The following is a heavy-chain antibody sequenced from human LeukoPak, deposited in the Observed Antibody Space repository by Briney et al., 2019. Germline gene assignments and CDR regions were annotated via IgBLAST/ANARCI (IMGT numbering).Heavy chain of an antibody. Sequence: SGTLSLTCAVSGGSISSSSYYWGWIRQPPGKGLEWSGSIYYSGSTYYNPSLKSRVTISVDTSKTQCSLQLSSVTAADTAVYYCARQGYYYYYMDVWGKGTTVTISS. J-gene: IGHJ6*03. CDR3: ARQGYYYYYMDV. CDR1: GGSISSSSYY. CDR2: IYYSGST. V-gene: IGHV4-39*01.